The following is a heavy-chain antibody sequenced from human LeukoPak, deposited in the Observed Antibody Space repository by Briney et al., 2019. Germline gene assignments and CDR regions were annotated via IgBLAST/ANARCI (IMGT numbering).Heavy chain of an antibody. V-gene: IGHV1-69*04. CDR2: IIPILGIA. J-gene: IGHJ5*02. Sequence: SVKVSCKASGGTFSSYTISWVRQAPGQGLEWMGRIIPILGIANYAQKFQGRVTITAEKSTSTAYMELSSLRSEDTAVYYCARDLERTSFPFDPWGQGTLVTVSS. CDR3: ARDLERTSFPFDP. D-gene: IGHD1-1*01. CDR1: GGTFSSYT.